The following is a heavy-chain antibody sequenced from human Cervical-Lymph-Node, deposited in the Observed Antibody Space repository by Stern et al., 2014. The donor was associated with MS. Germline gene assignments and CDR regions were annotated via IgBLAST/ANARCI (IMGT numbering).Heavy chain of an antibody. CDR3: ARMGDSSGYGFDY. Sequence: QVNLRESGPALVKPTQTLTLTCNFSGFSISTSGIRVSWIRQPPGKALEWLARIDWDSDKIYSTSLKTRVTISKDPSKNQVVLTMTNMDPVDTATYYCARMGDSSGYGFDYWGQGTLVTVSS. J-gene: IGHJ4*02. V-gene: IGHV2-70*04. CDR1: GFSISTSGIR. D-gene: IGHD3-22*01. CDR2: IDWDSDK.